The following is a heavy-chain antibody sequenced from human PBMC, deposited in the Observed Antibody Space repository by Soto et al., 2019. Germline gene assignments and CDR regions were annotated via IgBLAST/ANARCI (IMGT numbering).Heavy chain of an antibody. CDR1: GFTFSSYI. V-gene: IGHV3-9*01. CDR2: ISWDTKTI. CDR3: AKAGGGLMGYYYGMDV. J-gene: IGHJ6*02. D-gene: IGHD3-10*01. Sequence: PGGSLRLSCAASGFTFSSYIMHWVRQAPGKGLEWVSGISWDTKTIGYADSVKGRFTISRDNAKNSLYLQMISLRPEDTALYYCAKAGGGLMGYYYGMDVWGQGTTVTVSS.